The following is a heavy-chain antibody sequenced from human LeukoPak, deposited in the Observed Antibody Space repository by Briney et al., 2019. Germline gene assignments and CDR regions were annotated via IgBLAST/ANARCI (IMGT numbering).Heavy chain of an antibody. J-gene: IGHJ4*02. Sequence: AGGSLRLSCAASGFTFSSYAMSWVRQAPGKGLEWVSAISGSGGSTYYADSVKGRFTISRDNSKNTLYLQMNSLRAEDTAVYYCAKSLAVARHRYFDYWGQGTLVTVSS. V-gene: IGHV3-23*01. CDR2: ISGSGGST. D-gene: IGHD6-19*01. CDR1: GFTFSSYA. CDR3: AKSLAVARHRYFDY.